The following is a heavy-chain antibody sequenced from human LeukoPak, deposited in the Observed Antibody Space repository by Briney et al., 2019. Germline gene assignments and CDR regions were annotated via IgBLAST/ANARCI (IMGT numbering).Heavy chain of an antibody. CDR3: AGDAGGSGYDVLDY. J-gene: IGHJ4*02. Sequence: ASVTVSCKGSGYTFTTYGISWVRQAPGQGLEWMGWITTYNGKTHYAQKFQGRVTMTADTSTRTVSMELRSLRSDDTAVYYCAGDAGGSGYDVLDYWGQGTLVTVSS. CDR1: GYTFTTYG. D-gene: IGHD3-22*01. V-gene: IGHV1-18*04. CDR2: ITTYNGKT.